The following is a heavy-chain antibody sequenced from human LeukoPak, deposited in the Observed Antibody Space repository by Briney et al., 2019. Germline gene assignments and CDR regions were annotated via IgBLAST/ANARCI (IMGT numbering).Heavy chain of an antibody. CDR1: GFTFSSYA. Sequence: SGGSLRLSCAASGFTFSSYAMHWVRQAPGKGLEWVAVISYDGSNKYYADSVKGRFTISRDNSKNTLYLQMNSLRAEDTAVYYCARLTYDSSSYRYYFDYWGQGTLVTVSS. CDR2: ISYDGSNK. J-gene: IGHJ4*02. D-gene: IGHD3-22*01. CDR3: ARLTYDSSSYRYYFDY. V-gene: IGHV3-30-3*01.